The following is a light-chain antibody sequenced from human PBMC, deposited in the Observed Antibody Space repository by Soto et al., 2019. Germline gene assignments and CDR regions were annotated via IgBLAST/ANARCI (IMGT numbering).Light chain of an antibody. J-gene: IGKJ5*01. V-gene: IGKV3-20*01. Sequence: ETVLTQSRGTLSLPPEEGATLSCRATEAVYSSLLAWYQQKPGQAPRLLFYGASSRATGIPDRFSGSGSGTDFTLSISRLEVEDFAVYHCQQYGSSPPITFGQGTRPEI. CDR3: QQYGSSPPIT. CDR1: EAVYSSL. CDR2: GAS.